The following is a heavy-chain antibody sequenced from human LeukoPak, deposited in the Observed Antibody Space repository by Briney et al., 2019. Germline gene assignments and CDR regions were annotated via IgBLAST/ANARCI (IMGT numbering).Heavy chain of an antibody. V-gene: IGHV3-30*18. CDR2: ISYDGSDK. Sequence: GGSLRLSCAASGFTFSSYGMHWVRQAPGKGLEWVAVISYDGSDKYFADSVKGRFTISRDNSKYTLYLQMNSLRAEDTAVYYCAKAPRPWVGGATGSRYYFHYWGQGTLVTVSS. J-gene: IGHJ4*02. D-gene: IGHD1-26*01. CDR3: AKAPRPWVGGATGSRYYFHY. CDR1: GFTFSSYG.